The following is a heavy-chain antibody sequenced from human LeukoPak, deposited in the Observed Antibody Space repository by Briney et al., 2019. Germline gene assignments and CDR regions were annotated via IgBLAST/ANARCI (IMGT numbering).Heavy chain of an antibody. Sequence: ASVKVSFKASGYTFTGYYMHWVRQAPGQGLEWMGWINPNSGGTNYAQKFQGRVTMTRDTSISTAYMELSRLRSDDTAVYYCARDRTPLVRRTYYYYYYMDVWGKGTTVTVSS. J-gene: IGHJ6*03. CDR3: ARDRTPLVRRTYYYYYYMDV. V-gene: IGHV1-2*02. CDR2: INPNSGGT. CDR1: GYTFTGYY. D-gene: IGHD3-10*01.